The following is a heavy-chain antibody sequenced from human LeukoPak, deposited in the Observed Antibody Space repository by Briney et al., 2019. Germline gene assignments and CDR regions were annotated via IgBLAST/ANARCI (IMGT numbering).Heavy chain of an antibody. CDR2: IKQDGSEK. D-gene: IGHD1-7*01. CDR1: GFTFSRYW. V-gene: IGHV3-7*01. Sequence: PGGSLRLSCAASGFTFSRYWMSWVRQAPGKGLEWVANIKQDGSEKYYVDSVKGRFTISRDNAKNSLYLQMNSPRAEDTAVYYCARDVELFWGQGTLVTVSS. CDR3: ARDVELF. J-gene: IGHJ4*02.